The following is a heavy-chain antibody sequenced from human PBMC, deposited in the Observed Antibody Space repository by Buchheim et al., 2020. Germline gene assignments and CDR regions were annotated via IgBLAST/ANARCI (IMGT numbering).Heavy chain of an antibody. V-gene: IGHV4-34*01. J-gene: IGHJ4*02. Sequence: QVQLQQWGAGLLKPSETLSLTCAVYGGSFSGYYWSWIRQPPGKGLEWIGEINHSGSTNYNPSLKSRVTIPVDTSKNQFSLKLSSVTAADTAVYYCARLRPYSSGWYGPLNDYWGQGTL. CDR1: GGSFSGYY. D-gene: IGHD6-19*01. CDR2: INHSGST. CDR3: ARLRPYSSGWYGPLNDY.